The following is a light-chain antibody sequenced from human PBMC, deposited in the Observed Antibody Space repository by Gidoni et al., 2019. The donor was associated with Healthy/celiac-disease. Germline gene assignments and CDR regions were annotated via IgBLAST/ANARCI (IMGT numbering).Light chain of an antibody. V-gene: IGLV2-14*01. CDR3: SSYTSSSTLDV. CDR2: EVS. J-gene: IGLJ2*01. CDR1: SSDVGGYNY. Sequence: QSALTQPASVSGSPGQSITISCTGTSSDVGGYNYVSWYQQHPGKAPKLMIYEVSNRPSGVSNRFSGSKSGNTASLTISGLQAEDEADYYCSSYTSSSTLDVFSGGTKLTVL.